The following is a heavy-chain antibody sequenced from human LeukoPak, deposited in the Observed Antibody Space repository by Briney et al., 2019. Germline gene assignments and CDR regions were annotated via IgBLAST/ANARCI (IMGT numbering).Heavy chain of an antibody. Sequence: ASVKVSCKASGYTFTSYDINWVRQATGQGLEWMGWMNPNSGNTGYAQKFQGRVTITRNTSISTAYMELSSLRSEDTAVYYCARGQHDFWSGYYRAGDYWGQGTLVTVSS. J-gene: IGHJ4*02. D-gene: IGHD3-3*01. V-gene: IGHV1-8*03. CDR1: GYTFTSYD. CDR2: MNPNSGNT. CDR3: ARGQHDFWSGYYRAGDY.